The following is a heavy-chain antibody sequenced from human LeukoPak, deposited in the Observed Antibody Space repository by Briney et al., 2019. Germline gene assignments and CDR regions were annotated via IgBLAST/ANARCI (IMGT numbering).Heavy chain of an antibody. D-gene: IGHD3-22*01. J-gene: IGHJ4*02. CDR1: GYTFTGHY. V-gene: IGHV1-2*06. CDR2: IKTNSGGT. CDR3: ARDPGSGYYYDY. Sequence: GASVKVSCKASGYTFTGHYMHCVRQAPGHGLEWMGRIKTNSGGTQGAQKMQGRVTMTRDTTISRAYRELSRLRSDDTAVYYCARDPGSGYYYDYWGQGTLVTVSS.